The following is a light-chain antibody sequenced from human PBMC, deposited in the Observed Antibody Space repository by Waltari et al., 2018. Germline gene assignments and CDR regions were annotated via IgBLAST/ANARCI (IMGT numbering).Light chain of an antibody. J-gene: IGLJ2*01. V-gene: IGLV2-23*02. CDR1: NTEIGIHNL. CDR3: CSYAGTPRVV. CDR2: DVN. Sequence: QSALTQPASESGPPGQSITQPRTGTNTEIGIHNLVSWYQQHPGKAPKVIIFDVNKRPSGVSTRFSGSKAGNTACLTVSGLQPEDEADYYCCSYAGTPRVVFGGGTNLTVL.